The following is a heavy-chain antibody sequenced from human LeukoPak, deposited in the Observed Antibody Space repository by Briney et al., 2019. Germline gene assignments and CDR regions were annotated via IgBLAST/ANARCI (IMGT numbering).Heavy chain of an antibody. CDR1: GGTFSRYA. V-gene: IGHV1-18*01. CDR2: ISAYNGNT. D-gene: IGHD3-3*01. CDR3: ARERYDFWSGYNLGDAFDI. J-gene: IGHJ3*02. Sequence: ASVKVSCKASGGTFSRYAMSWVRQAPGQGLEWMGWISAYNGNTNYAQKLQGRVTMTTDTSTSTAYMELRSLRSDDTAVYYCARERYDFWSGYNLGDAFDIWGQGTMVTVSS.